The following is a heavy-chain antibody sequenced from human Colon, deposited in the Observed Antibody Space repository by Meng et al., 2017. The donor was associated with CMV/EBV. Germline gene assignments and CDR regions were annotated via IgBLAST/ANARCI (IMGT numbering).Heavy chain of an antibody. J-gene: IGHJ4*02. Sequence: SGGSVDRGGYYWGWIRQPPGKGLQWLGHIYTGGSAYSNPSLKSRLSISLDASKNQFSLSLRSVTAADTAVYYCARGSVIASAVSFDHWGQGTLVTVSS. V-gene: IGHV4-30-4*01. CDR2: IYTGGSA. D-gene: IGHD2-21*01. CDR1: GGSVDRGGYY. CDR3: ARGSVIASAVSFDH.